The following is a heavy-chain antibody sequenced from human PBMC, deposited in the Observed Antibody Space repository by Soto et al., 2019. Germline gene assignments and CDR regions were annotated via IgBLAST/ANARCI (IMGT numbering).Heavy chain of an antibody. Sequence: PWETLSLTCTVSGGSISSSSYYWGWIRQPPGKGLEWIGSIYYSGSTYYNPSLKSRVTISVDTPKNQFSLKLSSVTAADTAVYYCARLSSNIAVAGNPANYGMDVWGQGTTVTVSS. V-gene: IGHV4-39*01. CDR3: ARLSSNIAVAGNPANYGMDV. CDR2: IYYSGST. D-gene: IGHD6-19*01. J-gene: IGHJ6*02. CDR1: GGSISSSSYY.